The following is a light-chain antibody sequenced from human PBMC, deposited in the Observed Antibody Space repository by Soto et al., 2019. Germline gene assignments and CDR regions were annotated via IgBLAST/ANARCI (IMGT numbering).Light chain of an antibody. CDR3: NSYTSASFYV. CDR2: EVT. Sequence: QSVLAQPASVSGSPGQPITISCTGTTSDIAGYNYVSWYQQHPGKAPKLLIYEVTSRASGVSHRFSGSKSGNTASLTISGLQAEDEAEYYCNSYTSASFYVFGTGTKVTVL. J-gene: IGLJ1*01. V-gene: IGLV2-14*01. CDR1: TSDIAGYNY.